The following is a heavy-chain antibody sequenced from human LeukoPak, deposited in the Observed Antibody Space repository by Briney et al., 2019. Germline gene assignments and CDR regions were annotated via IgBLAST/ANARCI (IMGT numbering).Heavy chain of an antibody. Sequence: GGSLRLSCVGSGFSFSSYWMTWVRQAPGKGLEWVANINQDGSDRPYVDSVRGRFTISRDNAKNSLYLQMNSLRAEDTAVYYCARDPTYGIDAFAVWGQGTMVTVSS. CDR3: ARDPTYGIDAFAV. J-gene: IGHJ3*01. D-gene: IGHD4-17*01. V-gene: IGHV3-7*01. CDR2: INQDGSDR. CDR1: GFSFSSYW.